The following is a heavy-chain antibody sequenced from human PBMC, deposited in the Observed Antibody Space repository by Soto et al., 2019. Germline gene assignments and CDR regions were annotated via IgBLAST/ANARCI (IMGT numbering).Heavy chain of an antibody. V-gene: IGHV3-33*01. D-gene: IGHD4-17*01. CDR2: IWYDGSNK. CDR1: GFTFSSYG. Sequence: QVQLVESGGGVVQPGRSLRLSCAASGFTFSSYGMHWVRQAPGKGLEWVAVIWYDGSNKYYADSVKGRFTISRDNSKNPLDLQMNSLRAEDTAVYYCARDATYGDYADYWGQGTLVTVSS. CDR3: ARDATYGDYADY. J-gene: IGHJ4*02.